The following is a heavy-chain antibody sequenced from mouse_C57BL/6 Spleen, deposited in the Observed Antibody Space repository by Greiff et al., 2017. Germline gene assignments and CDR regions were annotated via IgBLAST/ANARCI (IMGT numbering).Heavy chain of an antibody. J-gene: IGHJ3*01. CDR3: TSPIYDDYYRAY. CDR2: IRLKSDNYAT. D-gene: IGHD2-3*01. Sequence: EVQVVESGGGLVQPGGSLKLSCVASGFTFSNYWMNWVRPSPEKGLEWVALIRLKSDNYATHYAEYVKGRFTISRDDSICSVYMQMHNLRAEDTGIYDCTSPIYDDYYRAYWGTGTLVTVSA. V-gene: IGHV6-3*01. CDR1: GFTFSNYW.